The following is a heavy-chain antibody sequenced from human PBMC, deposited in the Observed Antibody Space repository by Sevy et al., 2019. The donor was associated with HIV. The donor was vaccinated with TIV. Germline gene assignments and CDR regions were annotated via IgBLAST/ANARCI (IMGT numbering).Heavy chain of an antibody. CDR2: ISNDGSNK. J-gene: IGHJ4*02. Sequence: GGSLRLSCAASGFTFSKIAIHWVRQAPGKGLEWVSVISNDGSNKDYADSGKGRFTISRDNSKNMLYLQLNSLRVEDTAVYYCARASHMITFGGVIVVDGIDYWGQGTLVTVSS. D-gene: IGHD3-16*02. CDR3: ARASHMITFGGVIVVDGIDY. CDR1: GFTFSKIA. V-gene: IGHV3-30-3*01.